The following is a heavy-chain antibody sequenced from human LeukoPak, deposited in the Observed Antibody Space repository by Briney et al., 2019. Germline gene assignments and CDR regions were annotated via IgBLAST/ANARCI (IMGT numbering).Heavy chain of an antibody. J-gene: IGHJ6*02. D-gene: IGHD5-18*01. CDR3: AKDGRDSYGYGRYYYGMDV. CDR1: GFTFSSYG. CDR2: ISYDGSNK. Sequence: GGSLRLSCAASGFTFSSYGMHWVRQAPGKGLEWVAVISYDGSNKYYADSVKGRFTTSRDNSKNTLYLQMNSLRAEDTAVYCCAKDGRDSYGYGRYYYGMDVWGQGTTVTVSS. V-gene: IGHV3-30*18.